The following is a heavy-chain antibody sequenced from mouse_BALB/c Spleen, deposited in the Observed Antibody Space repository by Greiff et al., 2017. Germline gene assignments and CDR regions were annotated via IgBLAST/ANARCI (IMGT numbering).Heavy chain of an antibody. CDR1: GYSITSGYY. V-gene: IGHV3-6*02. J-gene: IGHJ3*01. CDR3: ARDGPPFAY. CDR2: ISYDGSN. Sequence: EVKLQESGPGLVKPSQSLSLTCSVTGYSITSGYYWNWIRQFPGNKLEWMGYISYDGSNNYNPSLKNRISITRDTSKNQFFLKLNSVTTEDTATYYCARDGPPFAYWGQGTLVTVSA.